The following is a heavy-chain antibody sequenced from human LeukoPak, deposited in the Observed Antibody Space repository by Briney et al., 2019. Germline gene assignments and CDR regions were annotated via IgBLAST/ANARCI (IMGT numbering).Heavy chain of an antibody. D-gene: IGHD2-2*02. CDR1: GYTFTSYY. CDR3: ATDIVVVPAAIRSGDY. CDR2: INPSGGST. Sequence: ASVKVSCKASGYTFTSYYMHWVRQAPGQGLEWMGIINPSGGSTSYAQKFQGRVTMTRDTSTSTVYMELSSLRSGDTAVYYCATDIVVVPAAIRSGDYWGQGTLVTVSS. V-gene: IGHV1-46*03. J-gene: IGHJ4*02.